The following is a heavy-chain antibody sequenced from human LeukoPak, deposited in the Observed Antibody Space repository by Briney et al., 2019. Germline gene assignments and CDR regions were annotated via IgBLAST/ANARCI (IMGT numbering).Heavy chain of an antibody. J-gene: IGHJ4*02. D-gene: IGHD3-22*01. V-gene: IGHV3-23*01. CDR1: GFTFSTYG. Sequence: GGSQRLSCVASGFTFSTYGMSWLRQAPGKGLEWVSAISGSGGSTYYADSVKGRFTISRDNAKNSLYLQMNSLRAEDTAVYYCARDPYSSGSYWGQGTLVTVSS. CDR3: ARDPYSSGSY. CDR2: ISGSGGST.